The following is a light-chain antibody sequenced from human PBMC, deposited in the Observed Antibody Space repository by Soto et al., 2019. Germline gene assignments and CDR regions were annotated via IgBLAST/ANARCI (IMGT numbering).Light chain of an antibody. Sequence: EVVLTQSPGTLSLSPGERATLSCRASQSVSNSNLAWYQQKPGQAPRLLMYGASSRSTGIPDRFSGSGSGTHFTLTISRLEPQDLAVYYCQQYGRSTGYTLGAGPKLEI. CDR3: QQYGRSTGYT. J-gene: IGKJ2*01. V-gene: IGKV3-20*01. CDR1: QSVSNSN. CDR2: GAS.